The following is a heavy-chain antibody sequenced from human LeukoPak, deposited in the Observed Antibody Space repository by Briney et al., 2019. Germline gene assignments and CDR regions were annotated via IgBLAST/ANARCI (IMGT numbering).Heavy chain of an antibody. J-gene: IGHJ4*02. V-gene: IGHV3-43*02. CDR2: ISEDGGHT. CDR3: AKVLGYYDSSGYYQEGGFDY. Sequence: TGGSLRLSCAASGFTFDDYAMHWVRQAPGKGLEWVSLISEDGGHTYYADSVKGRFTISRDNSKNSLYLQMNSLRTEDTALYYCAKVLGYYDSSGYYQEGGFDYWGQGTLVTVSS. CDR1: GFTFDDYA. D-gene: IGHD3-22*01.